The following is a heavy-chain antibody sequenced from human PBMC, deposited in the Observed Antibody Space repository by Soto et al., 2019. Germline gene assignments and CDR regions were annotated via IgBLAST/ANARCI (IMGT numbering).Heavy chain of an antibody. V-gene: IGHV3-23*01. Sequence: EVQLLESGGGLVQPGGSLRLSCAASGFTFSNYGMNWVRQAPGKGLEWVSGISGGGSNTYYADSVKGRFTISRDNSRNTLSLQLNRVGTDDTAVYYGVGSRIGVCGRLAMDDWGQGTTVIVSS. D-gene: IGHD2-15*01. CDR2: ISGGGSNT. CDR3: VGSRIGVCGRLAMDD. J-gene: IGHJ6*02. CDR1: GFTFSNYG.